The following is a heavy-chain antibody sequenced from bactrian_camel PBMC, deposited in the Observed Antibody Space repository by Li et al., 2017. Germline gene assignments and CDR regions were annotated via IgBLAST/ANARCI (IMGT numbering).Heavy chain of an antibody. Sequence: VQLVESGGGLVQPGGSLRLACAASGFTFRHYAMSWVRQAPGRELEWISIINSSTYYADSVKGRFTISQGGTVYLQMNSLKPEDTAMYYCVASTDTLLDGCWYLPNFPYWGQGTQVTVS. D-gene: IGHD6*01. CDR1: GFTFRHYA. J-gene: IGHJ4*01. CDR3: VASTDTLLDGCWYLPNFPY. CDR2: INSST. V-gene: IGHV3S40*01.